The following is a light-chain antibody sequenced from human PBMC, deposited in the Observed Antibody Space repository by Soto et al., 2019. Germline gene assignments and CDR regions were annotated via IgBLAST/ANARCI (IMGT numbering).Light chain of an antibody. CDR1: QSVSSN. CDR3: QPYNDWPRA. Sequence: EIVMTQSTASLSVSRGERATLCCRASQSVSSNLAGFQQKPGQAPGLLSHRGSSRDTDIPARFSGSGSGTEFTLTISRLQSEDLAVYYCQPYNDWPRAFGEGAKV. CDR2: RGS. V-gene: IGKV3-15*01. J-gene: IGKJ1*01.